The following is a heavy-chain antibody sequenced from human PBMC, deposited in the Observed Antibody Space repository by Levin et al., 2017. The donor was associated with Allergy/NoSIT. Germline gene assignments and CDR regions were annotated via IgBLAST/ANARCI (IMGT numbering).Heavy chain of an antibody. CDR1: EFTFSDFH. Sequence: GESLKISCAASEFTFSDFHMSWIRQAPGKGLEWVSSISGTSFSINYADSVKGRLTISRDNDKNSLYLQMNSLRAEDTAVYYCATHYYDSSVYYYSDVFDLWGQGTLVTVSS. J-gene: IGHJ3*01. CDR3: ATHYYDSSVYYYSDVFDL. V-gene: IGHV3-11*03. CDR2: ISGTSFSI. D-gene: IGHD3-22*01.